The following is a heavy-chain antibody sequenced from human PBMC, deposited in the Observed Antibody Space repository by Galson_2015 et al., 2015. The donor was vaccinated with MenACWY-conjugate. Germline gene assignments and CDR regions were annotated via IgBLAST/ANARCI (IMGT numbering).Heavy chain of an antibody. CDR2: INSDGRST. CDR3: ARLCGNYRTTSHFDY. J-gene: IGHJ4*02. V-gene: IGHV3-74*01. D-gene: IGHD1-26*01. CDR1: GFTFSTYW. Sequence: SLRLSCAASGFTFSTYWMHWVRQAPGKGLVWVSRINSDGRSTSYADSVKGRFTISRDNAKNTLYLQMNSLRAEDTAVYYCARLCGNYRTTSHFDYWGQGILVTVSS.